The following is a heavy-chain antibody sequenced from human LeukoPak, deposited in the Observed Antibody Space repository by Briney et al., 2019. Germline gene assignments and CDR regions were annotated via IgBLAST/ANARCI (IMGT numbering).Heavy chain of an antibody. CDR1: GGSCSGYY. CDR3: GRIPSSGVTIRYYYYYFGMDV. Sequence: PSETLSLNSAGYGGSCSGYYWSWIRQPPGQGREWCVEINHSGSTNYNPSLKSRVTISVETSKNQFSLKLSPGTDADAAVYYAGRIPSSGVTIRYYYYYFGMDVWGQRNTVSVSS. D-gene: IGHD6-19*01. V-gene: IGHV4-34*01. J-gene: IGHJ6*02. CDR2: INHSGST.